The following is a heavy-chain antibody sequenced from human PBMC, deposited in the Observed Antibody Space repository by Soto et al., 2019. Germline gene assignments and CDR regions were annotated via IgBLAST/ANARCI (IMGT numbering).Heavy chain of an antibody. CDR1: GFTFSSYA. J-gene: IGHJ6*03. Sequence: EVQLLESGGGLVQPGGSLRLSCAASGFTFSSYAMSWVRQDPGKGLEWVSGISGGGGSTYYADSVKGRFTISRDNSKNTLYLQMNSLRAEDTALYYCAKALDTAIDMDVWGKGTTVTVSS. CDR2: ISGGGGST. D-gene: IGHD5-18*01. V-gene: IGHV3-23*01. CDR3: AKALDTAIDMDV.